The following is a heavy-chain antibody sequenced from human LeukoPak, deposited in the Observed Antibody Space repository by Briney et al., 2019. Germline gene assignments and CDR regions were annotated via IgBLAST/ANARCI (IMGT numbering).Heavy chain of an antibody. V-gene: IGHV4-4*07. CDR2: VVTTTT. Sequence: SETLSLTCTVSGGSISTYSWTWVRQSPGKGLEWIGSVVTTTTNYSPALRSRVAISVHTSKNQFSLRLESVTTADTAVYYCARDTTVASGMQFWGHGALVTVSS. J-gene: IGHJ4*01. CDR1: GGSISTYS. D-gene: IGHD6-19*01. CDR3: ARDTTVASGMQF.